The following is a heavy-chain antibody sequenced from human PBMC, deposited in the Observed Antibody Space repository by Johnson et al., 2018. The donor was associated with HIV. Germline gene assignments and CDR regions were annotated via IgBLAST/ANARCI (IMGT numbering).Heavy chain of an antibody. CDR3: ARGRKDIAAVDGLDTDGFDT. CDR1: GFTFSTYT. V-gene: IGHV3-30*04. CDR2: ISYDGSNR. J-gene: IGHJ3*02. D-gene: IGHD6-13*01. Sequence: VQLVESGGGLVKPGRSLRLFCAVSGFTFSTYTMHWVRQAPGRGLEWVAVISYDGSNRYYSDSVKGRFTISRDTSKNTLYLQMTSLRPEDTAVYYCARGRKDIAAVDGLDTDGFDTWGQGTMVTVSS.